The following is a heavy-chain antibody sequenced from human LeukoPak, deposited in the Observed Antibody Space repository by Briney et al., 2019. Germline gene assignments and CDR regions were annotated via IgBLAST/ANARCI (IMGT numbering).Heavy chain of an antibody. V-gene: IGHV5-51*01. Sequence: GESLKISCKGSGYSFTTYWIGWVRQMPDKGLEWMGIIYPGDSDTRYSPSFQGQVTISADKSISTAYLQWSSLKAADTAMYYCARLKHGGAVAGTDWGQGTLVTVSS. J-gene: IGHJ4*02. CDR2: IYPGDSDT. CDR3: ARLKHGGAVAGTD. CDR1: GYSFTTYW. D-gene: IGHD6-19*01.